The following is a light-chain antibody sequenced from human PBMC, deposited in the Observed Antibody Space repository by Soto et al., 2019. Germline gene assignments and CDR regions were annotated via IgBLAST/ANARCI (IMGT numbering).Light chain of an antibody. J-gene: IGKJ1*01. CDR3: QQYQISRT. CDR2: GAS. CDR1: QTISSRH. V-gene: IGKV3-20*01. Sequence: EIVLTQSPGTLSLSPGERATLSCRTSQTISSRHLAWYQQRPGQAPRLLIYGASSRATGIPDRFSGSGSGTDFTLTISRLEPEDFAVYYCQQYQISRTFGQGTKV.